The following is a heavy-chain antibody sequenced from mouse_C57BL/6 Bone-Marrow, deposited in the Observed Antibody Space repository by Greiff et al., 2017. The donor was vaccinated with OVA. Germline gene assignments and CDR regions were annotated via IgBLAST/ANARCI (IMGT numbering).Heavy chain of an antibody. CDR2: ITHRGDT. CDR1: GFPITSGYY. Sequence: VKLQESGPGLVKPSQSLFLTCSITGFPITSGYYWFWIRQSPGKPLEWMGYITHRGDTFYNPSLQITISITRATSKNQFFLQLNSVTTEDTAMYYCAGGEAGYCAMDYWGQGTSVTVSS. V-gene: IGHV12-3*01. J-gene: IGHJ4*01. CDR3: AGGEAGYCAMDY.